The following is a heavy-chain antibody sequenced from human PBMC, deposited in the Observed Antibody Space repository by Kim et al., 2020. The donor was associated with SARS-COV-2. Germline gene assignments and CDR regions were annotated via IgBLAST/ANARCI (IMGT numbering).Heavy chain of an antibody. J-gene: IGHJ4*02. Sequence: SVKVSCKASGGTFSSYAISLVRQAPGQGLEWMGGIIPIFGTANYAQKFQGRVTITADESTSTAYMELSSLRSEDTAVYYCARRNGASGRLWSGYYFDYWGQGTLVTVSS. CDR3: ARRNGASGRLWSGYYFDY. V-gene: IGHV1-69*13. CDR2: IIPIFGTA. D-gene: IGHD3-10*01. CDR1: GGTFSSYA.